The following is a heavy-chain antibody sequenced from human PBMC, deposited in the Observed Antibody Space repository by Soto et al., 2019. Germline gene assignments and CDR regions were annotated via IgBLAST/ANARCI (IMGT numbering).Heavy chain of an antibody. D-gene: IGHD3-22*01. J-gene: IGHJ4*02. V-gene: IGHV1-2*04. CDR2: INPNSGGT. CDR1: GYTFTGYY. CDR3: ARDYYDSSGYYPAVFAY. Sequence: GASVKVSCKASGYTFTGYYMHWVRQAPGQGLEWMGWINPNSGGTNYAQKFQGWVTMTRDTSISTAYMELSRLRSDDTAEYYCARDYYDSSGYYPAVFAYWGQGTLVTVSS.